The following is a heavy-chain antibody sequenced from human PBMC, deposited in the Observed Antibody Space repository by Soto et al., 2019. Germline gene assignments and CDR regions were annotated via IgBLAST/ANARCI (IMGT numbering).Heavy chain of an antibody. CDR1: GFMFDKYA. V-gene: IGHV3-23*01. Sequence: GDSLKISCAASGFMFDKYAMNWVRQAPGKGLEWVSAISSSGDTTDYTESVRGRFTISRDNSINTLYLHMRSLRPEYTAVYYCAHPRGYGVFDAVEIWGQVTMVTVSS. D-gene: IGHD4-17*01. CDR2: ISSSGDTT. CDR3: AHPRGYGVFDAVEI. J-gene: IGHJ3*02.